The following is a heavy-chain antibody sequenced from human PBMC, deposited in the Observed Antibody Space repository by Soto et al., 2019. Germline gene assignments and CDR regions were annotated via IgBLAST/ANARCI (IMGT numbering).Heavy chain of an antibody. CDR1: GGTFSSYA. CDR2: IIPIFGTA. Sequence: QVQLVQSGAEVKKPGSSVKVSCKASGGTFSSYAISWVRQAPGQGLEWMGGIIPIFGTANYAQKFQGRVTITADESTSTAYKELSSLRSEHTAMYYSARSRPATITNPFDPCRQGTLVTVSS. V-gene: IGHV1-69*12. J-gene: IGHJ5*02. CDR3: ARSRPATITNPFDP. D-gene: IGHD2-15*01.